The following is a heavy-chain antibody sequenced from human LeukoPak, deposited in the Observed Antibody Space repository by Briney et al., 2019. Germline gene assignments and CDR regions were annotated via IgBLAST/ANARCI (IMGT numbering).Heavy chain of an antibody. Sequence: GGSLILSCAASGFTFSSYEMNWVRQAPGKGLEWVSYISSSGSTIYYADSVKGRFTISRDNAKNSLYLQMNSLRAEDTAVYYCARDGIAAAGTLQNWFDPWGQGTLVTVSS. J-gene: IGHJ5*02. CDR2: ISSSGSTI. D-gene: IGHD6-13*01. CDR1: GFTFSSYE. V-gene: IGHV3-48*03. CDR3: ARDGIAAAGTLQNWFDP.